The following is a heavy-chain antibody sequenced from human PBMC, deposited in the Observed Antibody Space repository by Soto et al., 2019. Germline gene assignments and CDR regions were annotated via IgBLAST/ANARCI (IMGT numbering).Heavy chain of an antibody. CDR3: ARDRRAHCSSTSCYYYYYGMDV. D-gene: IGHD2-2*01. V-gene: IGHV3-30-3*01. J-gene: IGHJ6*02. CDR2: ISYDGSNK. Sequence: LRLSCAASGFTFSSYAMHWVRQAPGKGLEWVAVISYDGSNKYYADSVKGRFTISRDNSKNTLYLQMNSLRAEDTAVYYCARDRRAHCSSTSCYYYYYGMDVWGQGTTVTVSS. CDR1: GFTFSSYA.